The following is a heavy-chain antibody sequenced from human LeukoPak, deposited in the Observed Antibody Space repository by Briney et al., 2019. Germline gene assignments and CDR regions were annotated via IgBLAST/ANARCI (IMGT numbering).Heavy chain of an antibody. CDR1: GYTFTSYG. Sequence: ASVKVSCKASGYTFTSYGISWVRQAPGQGLEWMGWISAYNGNTNYAQKLQGRVTMTTDTSTSTAYMELRSLRSDDTAVYYCARDRSNLEWLLLGYNYYGMDVWGQGTTVTVSS. CDR3: ARDRSNLEWLLLGYNYYGMDV. V-gene: IGHV1-18*01. D-gene: IGHD3-3*01. J-gene: IGHJ6*02. CDR2: ISAYNGNT.